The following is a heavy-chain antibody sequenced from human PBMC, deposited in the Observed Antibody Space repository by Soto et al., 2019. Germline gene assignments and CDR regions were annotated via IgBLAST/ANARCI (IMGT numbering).Heavy chain of an antibody. CDR3: ATSPTVTTSTYFDN. D-gene: IGHD4-17*01. Sequence: GGSLRLSCAASGFTFSNYNMNWVRQAPGKGLEWVSFISSSSSHTYHADSVKGRITISRDNAKNSLNQQMTSLRDEDTAVYYCATSPTVTTSTYFDNWGQGTLVTVSS. CDR2: ISSSSSHT. J-gene: IGHJ4*02. V-gene: IGHV3-21*01. CDR1: GFTFSNYN.